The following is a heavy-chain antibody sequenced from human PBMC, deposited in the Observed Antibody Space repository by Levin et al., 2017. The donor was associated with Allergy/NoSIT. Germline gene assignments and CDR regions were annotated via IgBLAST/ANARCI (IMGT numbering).Heavy chain of an antibody. CDR2: ITPDGSRT. Sequence: RTGGSLRLSCAASGITFRRYWMNWVRQIPGKGLEWVANITPDGSRTFYVDSVKGRFTISRDNAKDSLYLQMNSLRVEDTGLYYCFTSWDGGWGQGTLVTVSS. J-gene: IGHJ4*02. CDR1: GITFRRYW. CDR3: FTSWDGG. V-gene: IGHV3-7*01. D-gene: IGHD1-26*01.